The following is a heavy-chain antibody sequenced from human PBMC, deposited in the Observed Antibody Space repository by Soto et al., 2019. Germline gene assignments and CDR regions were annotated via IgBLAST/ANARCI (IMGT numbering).Heavy chain of an antibody. D-gene: IGHD3-22*01. J-gene: IGHJ4*02. CDR1: GGSISSGGYY. CDR2: IYYSGST. V-gene: IGHV4-31*03. Sequence: SETLSLTCTVSGGSISSGGYYWSWIRQHPGEGLEWIGYIYYSGSTYYKPSLKSRLTISVDTSKNPFSLKLSSVTAADTAVYYCASLSAGYYYDSSGYYFDYWGQGTLVTVSS. CDR3: ASLSAGYYYDSSGYYFDY.